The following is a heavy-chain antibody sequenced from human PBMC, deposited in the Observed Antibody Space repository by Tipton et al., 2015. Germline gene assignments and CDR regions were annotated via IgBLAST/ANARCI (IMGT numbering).Heavy chain of an antibody. V-gene: IGHV4-38-2*01. J-gene: IGHJ4*02. CDR3: ARDSFGYYSFDS. CDR2: IFHRGDT. D-gene: IGHD3-22*01. Sequence: TLSLTCDVSGYSISSGYYWGWIRQPPGKGLEWIGSIFHRGDTNYNPSLKSRVTISLDTSKNQFSLKLNFVTAADTAVYHCARDSFGYYSFDSWGPGTLVTVSS. CDR1: GYSISSGYY.